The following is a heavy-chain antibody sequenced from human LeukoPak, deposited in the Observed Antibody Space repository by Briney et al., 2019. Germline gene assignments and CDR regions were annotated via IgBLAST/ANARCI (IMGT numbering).Heavy chain of an antibody. CDR3: ARGGQWAETNWFDP. V-gene: IGHV4-59*13. J-gene: IGHJ5*02. Sequence: SETLSLTCTVSVGSISGYFWSWVRQAPGTGLDWIGHIYYSGATNYNPSLRSRVTISVDTSKTQFSLKLRSVTAADTAVYYCARGGQWAETNWFDPWGRGILVSVS. CDR1: VGSISGYF. D-gene: IGHD1-26*01. CDR2: IYYSGAT.